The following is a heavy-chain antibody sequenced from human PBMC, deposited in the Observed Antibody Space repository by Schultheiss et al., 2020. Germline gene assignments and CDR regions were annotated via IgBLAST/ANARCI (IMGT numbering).Heavy chain of an antibody. Sequence: GESLKISCAASGFTFANYAMTWVRQAPGKGLEWVSAITGSGDSTYYADSVKGRFTISRGNSKNTLYLQMNSLRAEDTAVYYCARDRYSGPPSFLDYWGQGTLVTVSS. J-gene: IGHJ4*02. V-gene: IGHV3-23*01. CDR3: ARDRYSGPPSFLDY. D-gene: IGHD5-12*01. CDR1: GFTFANYA. CDR2: ITGSGDST.